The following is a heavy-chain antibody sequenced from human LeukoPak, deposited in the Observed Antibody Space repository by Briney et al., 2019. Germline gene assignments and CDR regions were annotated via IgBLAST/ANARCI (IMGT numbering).Heavy chain of an antibody. CDR1: GGSFSGFY. CDR2: INHSGTT. V-gene: IGHV4-34*01. J-gene: IGHJ4*02. CDR3: ARGQYYDSSGNYYFHY. D-gene: IGHD3-22*01. Sequence: PSETLSLTCGVYGGSFSGFYWNWIRQPPGKGLEWIGGINHSGTTNYNPSLKSRVTISVDTSKNQVSLNLHSVTAADTAVYYCARGQYYDSSGNYYFHYWGQGTLVTVSS.